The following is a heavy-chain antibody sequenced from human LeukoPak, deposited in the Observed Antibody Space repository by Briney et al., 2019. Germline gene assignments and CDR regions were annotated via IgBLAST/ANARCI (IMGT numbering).Heavy chain of an antibody. CDR1: GGSISSYY. Sequence: SETLSLTCTVSGGSISSYYWSWIRQPAGKGLEWIGRIYSSGSSNYNPSLKSRVTMSVDTSKNQFSLKLSSVTAADTAVYYCARVAGTTDSLYHYYMDVWGKGTTVTVSS. CDR2: IYSSGSS. D-gene: IGHD1-1*01. V-gene: IGHV4-4*07. J-gene: IGHJ6*03. CDR3: ARVAGTTDSLYHYYMDV.